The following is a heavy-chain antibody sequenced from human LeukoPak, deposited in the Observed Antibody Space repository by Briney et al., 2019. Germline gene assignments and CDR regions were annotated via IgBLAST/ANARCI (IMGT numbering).Heavy chain of an antibody. CDR1: GFTFSSYG. J-gene: IGHJ4*02. D-gene: IGHD3-10*01. Sequence: GGSLRLSCAASGFTFSSYGMHWVRQAPGKGLEWVAVISYDGSNKYYADSVKGRFTISRDNSKNTLYLQMNSLRAEDTAVYYCAKFHTMVRGAFDYWGQGTLVTVS. CDR2: ISYDGSNK. V-gene: IGHV3-30*18. CDR3: AKFHTMVRGAFDY.